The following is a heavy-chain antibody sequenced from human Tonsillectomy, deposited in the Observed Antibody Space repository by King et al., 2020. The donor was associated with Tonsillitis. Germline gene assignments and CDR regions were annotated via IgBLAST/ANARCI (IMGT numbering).Heavy chain of an antibody. D-gene: IGHD4/OR15-4a*01. CDR3: ASISEGHDHGTCAHYASNCFDP. CDR1: GGSFSDYY. CDR2: TNHTGST. J-gene: IGHJ5*02. V-gene: IGHV4-34*01. Sequence: VQLQQWSAGLLKPSETLSLTCAVYGGSFSDYYWSWIRQPPGKGLEWIGETNHTGSTNYNPSLKSRVTISVDTSRNQFSLKLSSVTAADTAVYYCASISEGHDHGTCAHYASNCFDPWGQGTLVTVSS.